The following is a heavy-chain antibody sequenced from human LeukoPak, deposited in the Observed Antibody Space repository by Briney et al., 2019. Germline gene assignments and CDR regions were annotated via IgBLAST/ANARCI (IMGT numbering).Heavy chain of an antibody. CDR3: VRERRWAGDY. V-gene: IGHV3-64D*06. J-gene: IGHJ4*02. D-gene: IGHD4-23*01. CDR2: ITSDGGDT. Sequence: GGSLRLSCSASEFTFSNYAMHWVRQAPGKGLEYVSSITSDGGDTYYADSVKGRFTISRDNSENTLYLQMSSLRPEDTAVYYCVRERRWAGDYWGQGTLVTVSS. CDR1: EFTFSNYA.